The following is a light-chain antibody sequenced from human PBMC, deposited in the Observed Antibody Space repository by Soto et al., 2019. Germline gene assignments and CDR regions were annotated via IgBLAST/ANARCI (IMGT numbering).Light chain of an antibody. J-gene: IGKJ2*01. CDR3: QQYNSYPYT. Sequence: DIQMTQSPSTLSASIGDRVTITCRASQSISSWLAWYQQKPGKAPKLLIYKGSSLESGVPSRFSGSGSGTEVPLTISSLQPDDFSTYYCQQYNSYPYTFGQGTELEIK. V-gene: IGKV1-5*03. CDR1: QSISSW. CDR2: KGS.